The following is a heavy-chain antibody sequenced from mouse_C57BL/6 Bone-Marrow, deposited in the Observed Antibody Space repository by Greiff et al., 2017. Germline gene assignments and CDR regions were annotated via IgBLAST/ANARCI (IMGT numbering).Heavy chain of an antibody. CDR1: GFSLTSYG. D-gene: IGHD2-14*01. V-gene: IGHV2-2*01. J-gene: IGHJ3*01. CDR3: ARGGTLAY. CDR2: IWSGGST. Sequence: QVHVKQSGPGLVQPSQSLSITCTVSGFSLTSYGVHWVRPSPGTGLEWLGRIWSGGSTDYKAAFISRLSISKDNSKSQVFFKMNSLQADDTAIYYDARGGTLAYWGQGTLVTVSA.